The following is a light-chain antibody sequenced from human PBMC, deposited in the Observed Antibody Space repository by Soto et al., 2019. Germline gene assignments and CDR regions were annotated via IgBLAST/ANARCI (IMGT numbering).Light chain of an antibody. CDR2: AAS. V-gene: IGKV3D-15*01. CDR3: QQYNYWPPRT. Sequence: RVMTQSPDTLSVSPGERATLSCRASETVRSNLAWYQQKPGQAPRLLIYAASTRATGIPARFIGNGSGTESTLTISSLQSEDIAVYYCQQYNYWPPRTFGQGTKVDIK. CDR1: ETVRSN. J-gene: IGKJ1*01.